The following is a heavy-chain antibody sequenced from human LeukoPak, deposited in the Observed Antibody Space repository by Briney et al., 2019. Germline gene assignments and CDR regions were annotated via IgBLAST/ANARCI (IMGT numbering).Heavy chain of an antibody. J-gene: IGHJ4*02. Sequence: ASVKVSCKASGYTFSAYHIHWVRQAPGQGLEWMGWINPNSGGTNFAPKFHGRVSMTRDTSLSTAYMELSSLRSDDTAVYYCARVDYGADYWGQGTLVTVSS. CDR1: GYTFSAYH. V-gene: IGHV1-2*02. D-gene: IGHD4-17*01. CDR3: ARVDYGADY. CDR2: INPNSGGT.